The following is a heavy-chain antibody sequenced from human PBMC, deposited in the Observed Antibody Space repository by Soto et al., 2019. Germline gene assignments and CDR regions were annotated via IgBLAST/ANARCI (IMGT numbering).Heavy chain of an antibody. CDR3: AAGVITGTTGSDY. Sequence: SVKVSCKASGFTFASSAVQWVRQARGQRLEWIGWIVVGSGNTNYAQKFQERVTITRDMSTSTAYMELSSLRSEDTAVYYCAAGVITGTTGSDYWGQGTLVTVSS. D-gene: IGHD1-7*01. J-gene: IGHJ4*02. CDR2: IVVGSGNT. V-gene: IGHV1-58*01. CDR1: GFTFASSA.